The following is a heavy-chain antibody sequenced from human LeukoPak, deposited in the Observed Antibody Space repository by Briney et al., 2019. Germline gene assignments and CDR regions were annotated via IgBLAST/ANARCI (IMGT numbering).Heavy chain of an antibody. CDR1: GFTFSTFA. CDR2: IKSKTDGGTT. CDR3: TVVNYGSGSYPLGY. V-gene: IGHV3-15*01. J-gene: IGHJ4*02. D-gene: IGHD3-10*01. Sequence: GGSLRLSCAASGFTFSTFAMSWVRQAPGKGLEWVGRIKSKTDGGTTDYAVPVKGRFTISKDDSKHTLFLQMNSLKAADTGVYYCTVVNYGSGSYPLGYWGQGTLVTVSS.